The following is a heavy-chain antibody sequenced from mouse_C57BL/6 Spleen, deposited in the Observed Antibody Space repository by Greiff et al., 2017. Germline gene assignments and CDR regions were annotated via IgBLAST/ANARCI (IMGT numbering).Heavy chain of an antibody. CDR3: ARSRDGYSSWFAY. V-gene: IGHV1-55*01. D-gene: IGHD2-3*01. J-gene: IGHJ3*01. CDR2: IYPGSGST. Sequence: QVQLQQPGAELVKPGASVKISCKASGYTFTSSWITWVKQRPGQGLEWIGDIYPGSGSTNYNEKFKSKATLTVDTSSSTAYMQLSSLPSEDSAVYYCARSRDGYSSWFAYWGQGTLVTVSA. CDR1: GYTFTSSW.